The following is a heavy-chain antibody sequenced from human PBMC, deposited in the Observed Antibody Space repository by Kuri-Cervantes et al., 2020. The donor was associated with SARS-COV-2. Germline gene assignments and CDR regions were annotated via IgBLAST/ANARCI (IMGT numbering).Heavy chain of an antibody. CDR1: GFTFRTYA. D-gene: IGHD2-2*01. CDR2: ISYDGSN. Sequence: GESLKISCAASGFTFRTYAMHWVRQAPGKGLEWVAVISYDGSNADSVKGRFTISRDNSKNTLFLQINSLRAEDTAVYYCARETLVVAAGRSFRGGFDSWGQGTLVTVSS. CDR3: ARETLVVAAGRSFRGGFDS. V-gene: IGHV3-30*04. J-gene: IGHJ5*01.